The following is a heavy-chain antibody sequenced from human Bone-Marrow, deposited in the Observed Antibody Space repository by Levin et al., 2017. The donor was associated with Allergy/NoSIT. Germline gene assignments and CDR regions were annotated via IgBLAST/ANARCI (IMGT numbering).Heavy chain of an antibody. CDR2: ISGTGRHI. CDR1: GFNFASYG. Sequence: SCAASGFNFASYGMNWVRQAPGKGLEWVSSISGTGRHIYLADSLKGRFTISRDNAKNSPSLQMNNLRVEDTAVFYCAKDERPFSSSFAFDCWGQGALVTVSS. CDR3: AKDERPFSSSFAFDC. V-gene: IGHV3-21*01. D-gene: IGHD2-2*01. J-gene: IGHJ4*02.